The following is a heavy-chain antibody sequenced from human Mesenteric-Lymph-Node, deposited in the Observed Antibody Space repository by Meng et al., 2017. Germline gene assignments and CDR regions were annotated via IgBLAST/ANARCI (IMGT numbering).Heavy chain of an antibody. D-gene: IGHD4/OR15-4a*01. J-gene: IGHJ2*01. CDR1: GGSLSSGDYY. Sequence: QVQLQVSGPGLVKPSQPLPLTCNVSGGSLSSGDYYYWTWIRQHPGKGLEWIGYIYYSGITYYSPSLKSLATITVDRSKNQFSLTLKSVTAADTAVYYCARAADGGHYRGWYFDLWGRGTLVTVSS. CDR2: IYYSGIT. CDR3: ARAADGGHYRGWYFDL. V-gene: IGHV4-31*01.